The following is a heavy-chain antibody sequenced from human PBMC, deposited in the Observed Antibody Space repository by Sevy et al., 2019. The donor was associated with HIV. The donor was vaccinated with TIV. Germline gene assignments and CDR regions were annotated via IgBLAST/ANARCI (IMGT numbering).Heavy chain of an antibody. CDR1: GFTFSSYA. J-gene: IGHJ6*02. Sequence: GGSLRLSCAASGFTFSSYAMHWVRQAPGKGLEWVAVISYDGSNKYYADSVKGRFTISRDNSKNTLYLQMNSLRAEDTAVYYCARDPTMTRPYYYYYGMDVWGQGTTVTVSS. D-gene: IGHD4-17*01. CDR2: ISYDGSNK. CDR3: ARDPTMTRPYYYYYGMDV. V-gene: IGHV3-30-3*01.